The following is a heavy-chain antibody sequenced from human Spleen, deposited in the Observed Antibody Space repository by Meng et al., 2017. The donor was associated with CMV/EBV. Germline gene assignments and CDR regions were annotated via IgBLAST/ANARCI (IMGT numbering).Heavy chain of an antibody. Sequence: DSYMTWIRQAPGKGLEWVSYISSSGSTIYYAHSVKGRFTISRDNAKNSLYLQMNSLRAEDTAVYYCARELCSSPSCYNGDYYNGMDVWGQGTLVTVSS. V-gene: IGHV3-11*01. CDR1: DSY. CDR2: ISSSGSTI. J-gene: IGHJ6*02. D-gene: IGHD2-2*02. CDR3: ARELCSSPSCYNGDYYNGMDV.